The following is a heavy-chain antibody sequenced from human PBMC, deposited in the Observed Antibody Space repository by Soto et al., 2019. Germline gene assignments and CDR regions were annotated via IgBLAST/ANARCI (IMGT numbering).Heavy chain of an antibody. J-gene: IGHJ6*02. CDR1: GGTFSSYA. CDR3: ARDYYDSSGYYYVRPPYGMDV. V-gene: IGHV1-69*19. Sequence: QVQLVQSGAEVKKPGSSVKVSCKASGGTFSSYAISWVRQAPGQGLEWMGGIIPIFGTANYAQKFQGRVTITAYEFTSTAYTELSSLRSEDTAVYYCARDYYDSSGYYYVRPPYGMDVWGQGTTVTVSS. CDR2: IIPIFGTA. D-gene: IGHD3-22*01.